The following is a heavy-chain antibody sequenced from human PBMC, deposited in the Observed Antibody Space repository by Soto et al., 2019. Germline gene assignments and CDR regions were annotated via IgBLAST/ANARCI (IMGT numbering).Heavy chain of an antibody. Sequence: GSLRLSCSASGCTFSGFSMNWVRQAPGKGLEWVSSVTSSPSSMFYADSVKGRFTISRDDAKDSLFLQMNSLRADDTAVYYCEREADFASSGYVLDYWGLGALVTVYS. D-gene: IGHD3-22*01. V-gene: IGHV3-21*01. CDR2: VTSSPSSM. CDR1: GCTFSGFS. CDR3: EREADFASSGYVLDY. J-gene: IGHJ4*02.